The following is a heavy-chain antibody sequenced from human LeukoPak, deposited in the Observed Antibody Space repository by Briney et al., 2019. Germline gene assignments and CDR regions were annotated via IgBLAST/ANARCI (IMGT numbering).Heavy chain of an antibody. V-gene: IGHV4-59*01. Sequence: SETLSLTCTVSGGSTSNYYWSWIRQPPGKGLEWIGYIYNSGHTNYNPSLKSRVTISEDTSKNQLSLKLSSVTAADTAVYCCARAAVTTSRYFQHRGQGTLVTVSS. D-gene: IGHD4-17*01. CDR2: IYNSGHT. CDR1: GGSTSNYY. J-gene: IGHJ1*01. CDR3: ARAAVTTSRYFQH.